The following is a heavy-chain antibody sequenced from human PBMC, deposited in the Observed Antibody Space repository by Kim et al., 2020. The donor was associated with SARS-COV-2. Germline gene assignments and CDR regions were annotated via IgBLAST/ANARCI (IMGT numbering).Heavy chain of an antibody. J-gene: IGHJ4*02. CDR1: GFTFSSYW. D-gene: IGHD3-10*01. Sequence: GGSLRLSCAASGFTFSSYWMTWVRQPPGEGLEWVANIDKDGTEQNYVGSVKGRFTISRDNAKNSLYLQMNSLRAEDTAVYYCARRRDVFSYPFDYWGQGT. CDR2: IDKDGTEQ. V-gene: IGHV3-7*05. CDR3: ARRRDVFSYPFDY.